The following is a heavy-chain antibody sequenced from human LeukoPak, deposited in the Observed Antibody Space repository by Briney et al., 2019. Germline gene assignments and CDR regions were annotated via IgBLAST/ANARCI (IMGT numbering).Heavy chain of an antibody. Sequence: GGSLRLSCAASGFTFSSYGMSWVRQAPGKGLEWVSAISGSGGSTYYADSVKGRFTISRDNSKNTLYLQMNSLRAEDTAVYYCAKVGPYCSSTSCYVYYYYYMDVWGKGTTVTISS. CDR3: AKVGPYCSSTSCYVYYYYYMDV. J-gene: IGHJ6*03. V-gene: IGHV3-23*01. D-gene: IGHD2-2*01. CDR2: ISGSGGST. CDR1: GFTFSSYG.